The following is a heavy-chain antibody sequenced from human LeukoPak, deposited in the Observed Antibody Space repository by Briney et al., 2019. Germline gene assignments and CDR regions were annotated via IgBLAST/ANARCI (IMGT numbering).Heavy chain of an antibody. Sequence: PGGSLRLSCAAFGFTFSSYSTNWVRQAPGKGLEWVSYISSTSSPIYYADSVKGRFTISRDNAKNSLYLQMNSLRDEDTAIYYCARDRDIEMATVEFDYWGQGTLVTVSS. V-gene: IGHV3-48*02. CDR2: ISSTSSPI. CDR3: ARDRDIEMATVEFDY. CDR1: GFTFSSYS. J-gene: IGHJ4*02. D-gene: IGHD5-24*01.